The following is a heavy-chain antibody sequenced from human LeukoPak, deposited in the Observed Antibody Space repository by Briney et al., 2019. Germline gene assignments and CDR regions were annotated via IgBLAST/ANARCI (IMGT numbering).Heavy chain of an antibody. CDR1: GFTFSSYA. CDR2: ITNTDGRT. V-gene: IGHV3-23*01. J-gene: IGHJ4*02. D-gene: IGHD3-10*01. Sequence: GGSLRLSCVASGFTFSSYAMSWVRQRPGMGLERVSHITNTDGRTYYADSVEGRFTISRDNSRNTLYLQMNSLRAEDTAVYYCAKSGSVSASYYDCWGQGALVTVSS. CDR3: AKSGSVSASYYDC.